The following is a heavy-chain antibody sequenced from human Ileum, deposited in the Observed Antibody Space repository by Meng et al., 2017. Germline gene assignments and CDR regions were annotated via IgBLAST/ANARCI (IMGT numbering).Heavy chain of an antibody. CDR2: IYPSGRT. V-gene: IGHV4-4*02. CDR3: ATSGDNSGFYLGY. J-gene: IGHJ4*02. D-gene: IGHD3-22*01. CDR1: GDSTITNNW. Sequence: QVRLHQALPGLVQPSGSLSPTCALCGDSTITNNWWTWVAQTPEKGLEWIGEIYPSGRTNYNPSLTSRFTMSVDKSKKQISLNLSSVTAADTAVYYCATSGDNSGFYLGYWGPGILVTVSS.